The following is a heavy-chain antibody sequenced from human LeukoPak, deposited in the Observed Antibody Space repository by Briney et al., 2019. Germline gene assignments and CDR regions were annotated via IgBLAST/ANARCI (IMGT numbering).Heavy chain of an antibody. J-gene: IGHJ1*01. V-gene: IGHV3-21*01. CDR1: GFTFSSYS. D-gene: IGHD3-9*01. Sequence: GGSLRLSCAASGFTFSSYSMNWVRQAPGKGLEWVSSISSSSSYIYYADSVKGRFTISRDNAKNSLYLQMNSLRAEDTAVYYCARSSPHYDILTGYYPEAEYFQHWGQGTLVTVSS. CDR3: ARSSPHYDILTGYYPEAEYFQH. CDR2: ISSSSSYI.